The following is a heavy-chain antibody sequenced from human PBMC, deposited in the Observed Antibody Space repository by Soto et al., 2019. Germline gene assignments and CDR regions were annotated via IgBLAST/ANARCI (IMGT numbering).Heavy chain of an antibody. CDR3: ARVGPYYGPQINWFDP. CDR1: GFTFSSYA. CDR2: ISYDGSNK. Sequence: QVQLVESGGGVVQPGRSLRLSCAASGFTFSSYAMHWVRQAPGKGLEWVAVISYDGSNKYYADSVKGRFTISRDNSKNTLYLQMNSLIAEDTAVYYCARVGPYYGPQINWFDPWGQGTLVTVSS. J-gene: IGHJ5*02. D-gene: IGHD3-10*01. V-gene: IGHV3-30-3*01.